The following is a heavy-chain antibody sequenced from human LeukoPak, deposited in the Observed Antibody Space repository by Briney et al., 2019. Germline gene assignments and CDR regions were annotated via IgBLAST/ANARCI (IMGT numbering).Heavy chain of an antibody. J-gene: IGHJ4*02. Sequence: GGSLRLSCAASGFTFGNSLMHWVRQVPGKELVWVARIDTDGSTTHYADSVKGRFTISRDNAKNTLYLQMNSLRAEDTAVYYCARDRDGYNYWGQGTLVTVSS. V-gene: IGHV3-74*01. CDR2: IDTDGSTT. CDR3: ARDRDGYNY. D-gene: IGHD5-24*01. CDR1: GFTFGNSL.